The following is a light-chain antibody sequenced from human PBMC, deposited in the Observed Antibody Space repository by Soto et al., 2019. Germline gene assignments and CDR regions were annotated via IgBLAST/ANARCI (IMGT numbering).Light chain of an antibody. V-gene: IGKV1-12*01. CDR1: QGIRSG. CDR3: HKANSFHLT. Sequence: DIQMTQYPPSVSASVGDRVTITVRPIQGIRSGLAWYRQKPGKAPNLLFHTASSLQSGFPSRFSCSGSVTDFTLTIRSLQPEDFETDSCHKANSFHLTFGGGTKGEI. CDR2: TAS. J-gene: IGKJ4*01.